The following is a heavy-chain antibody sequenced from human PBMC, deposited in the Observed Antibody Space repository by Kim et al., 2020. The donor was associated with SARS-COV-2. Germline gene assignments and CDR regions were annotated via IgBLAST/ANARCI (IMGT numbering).Heavy chain of an antibody. D-gene: IGHD5-12*01. CDR1: GFTFTSYV. J-gene: IGHJ4*02. CDR2: ISGSGVNT. CDR3: VKRAATGSDGRYFDY. Sequence: GGSLRLSCSASGFTFTSYVMSWVRQAPGEGLEWVSGISGSGVNTKYADSVKGRFTTSRDNSKNPLHLQMNSLRVEDTAVYYCVKRAATGSDGRYFDYWGQGTLVTVSS. V-gene: IGHV3-23*01.